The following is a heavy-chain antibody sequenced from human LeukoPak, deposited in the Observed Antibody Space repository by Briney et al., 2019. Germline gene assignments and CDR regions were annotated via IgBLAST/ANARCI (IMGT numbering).Heavy chain of an antibody. CDR3: AKKVVVGATSQYSDFQD. CDR1: GFTFSNYA. V-gene: IGHV3-23*01. Sequence: AGGSLRLSCAASGFTFSNYALNWVRQAPGKGLEWVSTITTSDGNTYYAGSVKGRFSISRDNSKNTLYLQMNSLRAEDTALYYCAKKVVVGATSQYSDFQDWGQGTLVTVSS. D-gene: IGHD1-26*01. CDR2: ITTSDGNT. J-gene: IGHJ1*01.